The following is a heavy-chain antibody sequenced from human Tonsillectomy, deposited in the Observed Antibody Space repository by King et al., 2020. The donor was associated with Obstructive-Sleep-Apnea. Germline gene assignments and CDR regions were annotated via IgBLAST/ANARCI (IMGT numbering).Heavy chain of an antibody. V-gene: IGHV4-59*08. Sequence: VQLQESGPGLVRPSETLSLTCTVPGGSITNYYWGWIRQPPGKGLEWIGYIYYSVITDYNPALRGRVTISVDTSKTQLSLRVTSVTAADTAEYFCARWNEGFDYWGQGTLVTVSS. D-gene: IGHD1-1*01. CDR3: ARWNEGFDY. CDR2: IYYSVIT. J-gene: IGHJ4*02. CDR1: GGSITNYY.